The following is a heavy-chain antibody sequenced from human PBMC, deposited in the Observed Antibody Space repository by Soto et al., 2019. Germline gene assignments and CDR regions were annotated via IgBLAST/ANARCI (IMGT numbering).Heavy chain of an antibody. CDR2: VYTSGTT. Sequence: QVQLQESGPGLVKPSETLSLTCSVSGASMYTYFWSWIRQPAGKGLEWIGRVYTSGTTNYNPSLKSRVTMSVDTSKKQVSLKLISLTAADTGLYYCARDDPDTGEGFDIWGQGTMVTVSS. J-gene: IGHJ3*02. D-gene: IGHD3-10*01. CDR3: ARDDPDTGEGFDI. CDR1: GASMYTYF. V-gene: IGHV4-4*07.